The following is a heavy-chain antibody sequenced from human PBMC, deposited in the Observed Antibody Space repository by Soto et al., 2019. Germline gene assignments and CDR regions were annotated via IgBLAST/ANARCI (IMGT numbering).Heavy chain of an antibody. D-gene: IGHD2-21*02. Sequence: GGSLRLSCAASGFTFSSYAMHWVRQAPGKGLEWVAVISYDGSNKYYADSVKGRFTISRDNSKNTLYLQMNSLRAEDTAVYYCARGGWLGHIVVVTARVFDYWGQGTLVTVSS. CDR1: GFTFSSYA. V-gene: IGHV3-30-3*01. CDR3: ARGGWLGHIVVVTARVFDY. CDR2: ISYDGSNK. J-gene: IGHJ4*02.